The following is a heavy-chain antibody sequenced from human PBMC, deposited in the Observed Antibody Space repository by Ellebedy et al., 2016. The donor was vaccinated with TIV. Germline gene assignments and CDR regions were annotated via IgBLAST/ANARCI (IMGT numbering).Heavy chain of an antibody. CDR1: GDSISSGDYF. Sequence: MPSETLSLTCTVSGDSISSGDYFWTWIRQPPGKGPEWIGYIYYSGSTDYNPSLKSRVTISVDTSKNQFSLKLNSVTAADTAVYYCARAGLDTELDYWGQGTLVTVSS. CDR2: IYYSGST. D-gene: IGHD1-26*01. CDR3: ARAGLDTELDY. V-gene: IGHV4-30-4*01. J-gene: IGHJ4*02.